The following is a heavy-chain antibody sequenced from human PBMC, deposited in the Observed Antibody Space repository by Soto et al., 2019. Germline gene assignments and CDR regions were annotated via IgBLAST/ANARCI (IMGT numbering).Heavy chain of an antibody. CDR2: INHSGST. CDR3: ARNHLPFYYDFWSGYYSGGYYYYGMDV. D-gene: IGHD3-3*01. CDR1: CGSFDGYY. J-gene: IGHJ6*02. Sequence: LSXTCAGSCGSFDGYYWGWIRQPPGKGLEWIGEINHSGSTNYNPSLKSRVTISVDTSKNQFSLKLSSVTAADTAVYYCARNHLPFYYDFWSGYYSGGYYYYGMDVWGQGTTVTVSS. V-gene: IGHV4-34*01.